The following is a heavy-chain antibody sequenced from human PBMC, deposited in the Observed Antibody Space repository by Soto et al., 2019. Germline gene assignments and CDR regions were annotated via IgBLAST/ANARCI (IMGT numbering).Heavy chain of an antibody. D-gene: IGHD6-6*01. CDR2: INPDSGGT. Sequence: ASVKVSCKASGYTFSGYYMHWLRQAPGQGLEWMGWINPDSGGTNYAQKFQGRVTMTRDTSISTVYMELSSLRSDDTAVYFCARDTPTYISSSDDDHWGQGTLVTVSS. V-gene: IGHV1-2*02. CDR3: ARDTPTYISSSDDDH. J-gene: IGHJ4*02. CDR1: GYTFSGYY.